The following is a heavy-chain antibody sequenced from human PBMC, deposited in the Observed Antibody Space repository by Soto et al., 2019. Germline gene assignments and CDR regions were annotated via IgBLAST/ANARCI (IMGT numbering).Heavy chain of an antibody. CDR2: IYYSGST. J-gene: IGHJ6*02. V-gene: IGHV4-39*01. CDR3: ARLKQQLVRLYYYYGMDV. CDR1: GGSISSSSYY. D-gene: IGHD6-13*01. Sequence: PSETPSLTCTVSGGSISSSSYYWGWIRQPPGKGLEWIGSIYYSGSTYYNPSLKSRVTISVDTSKNQFSLKLSSVTAADTAVYYCARLKQQLVRLYYYYGMDVWGQGTTVTVSS.